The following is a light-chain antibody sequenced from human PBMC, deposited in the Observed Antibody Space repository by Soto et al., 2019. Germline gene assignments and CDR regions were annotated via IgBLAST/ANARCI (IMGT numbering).Light chain of an antibody. CDR2: KAS. V-gene: IGKV1-5*03. CDR1: QTISSW. CDR3: QHYNSYSEA. Sequence: RMTQSPATLSGSIGDRVTINCRASQTISSWLAWYQQKPGKAPKLLIYKASTLKSGVPSRFSGSGSGTEFTLTISSLQPDDFATYYCQHYNSYSEAFGQGTKVDIK. J-gene: IGKJ1*01.